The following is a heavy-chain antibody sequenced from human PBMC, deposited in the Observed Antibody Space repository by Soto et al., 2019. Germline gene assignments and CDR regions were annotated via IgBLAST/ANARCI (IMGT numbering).Heavy chain of an antibody. V-gene: IGHV4-31*03. J-gene: IGHJ4*02. CDR1: GGSISSGGYY. D-gene: IGHD3-10*01. CDR3: ARELLWFGELLYIDY. CDR2: IYYSGST. Sequence: PSETLSLTCTVSGGSISSGGYYWSWIRQHPGKGLEWIGYIYYSGSTYYNPSLKSRVTISVDTSKNQFSLKLSSVTAADTAVYYCARELLWFGELLYIDYWGQGTLVTVSS.